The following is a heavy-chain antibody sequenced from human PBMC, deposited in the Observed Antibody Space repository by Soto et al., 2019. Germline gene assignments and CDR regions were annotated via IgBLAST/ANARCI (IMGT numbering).Heavy chain of an antibody. CDR3: AKEHLETTVTTPSY. Sequence: QVQLVESGGGVVQPGRSLRLSCAASGFTFSSYGMHWVRQAPGKGLEWVAVISYDGNNKYYADSVKGRFTISSDNFKNTLYLQMDSLRAEDTAMYYCAKEHLETTVTTPSYWGQGTLVTVSS. CDR2: ISYDGNNK. CDR1: GFTFSSYG. D-gene: IGHD4-17*01. V-gene: IGHV3-30*18. J-gene: IGHJ4*02.